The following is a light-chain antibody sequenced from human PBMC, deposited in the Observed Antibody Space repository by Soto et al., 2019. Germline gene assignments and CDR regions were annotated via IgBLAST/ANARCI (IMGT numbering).Light chain of an antibody. CDR2: DAS. Sequence: DIQMTQSPSTLSASVGDRVTITCRASLSISGWLAWYQQKPGKAPKLLIYDASSVQSVVPSRVSGSSSGPELTLTISGLQPDDFYTYYCQQYNRYALTFGGGTKVEIK. CDR3: QQYNRYALT. V-gene: IGKV1-5*01. CDR1: LSISGW. J-gene: IGKJ4*01.